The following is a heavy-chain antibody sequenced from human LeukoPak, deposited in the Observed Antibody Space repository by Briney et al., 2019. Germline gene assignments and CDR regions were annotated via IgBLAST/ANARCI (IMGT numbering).Heavy chain of an antibody. CDR3: ARGWDYYGASYGMDV. V-gene: IGHV3-33*01. Sequence: GGSLRLSCAASGFTLSSYGMHWVHQAPGKGLEWGAVIWYEGSNKYYADSVKGRFTISRDNSKNTLYLQMNSLRAEDTAVYYCARGWDYYGASYGMDVWGKGTTVTVSS. CDR2: IWYEGSNK. D-gene: IGHD4/OR15-4a*01. J-gene: IGHJ6*04. CDR1: GFTLSSYG.